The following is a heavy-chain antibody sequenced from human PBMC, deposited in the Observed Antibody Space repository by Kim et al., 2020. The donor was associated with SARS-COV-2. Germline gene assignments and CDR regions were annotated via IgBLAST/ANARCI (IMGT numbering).Heavy chain of an antibody. CDR1: GFTFSSYA. CDR2: IWYDGSNK. CDR3: AKDTSGSYLSRDLVQGYFDY. V-gene: IGHV3-33*06. Sequence: GGSLRLSCAASGFTFSSYAMHWVRQAPGKGLEWVAVIWYDGSNKYYADSVKGRFTISRDNSKNTLYLQMNSLRAEDTAVYYCAKDTSGSYLSRDLVQGYFDYWGQGTLVTVSS. D-gene: IGHD3-10*01. J-gene: IGHJ4*02.